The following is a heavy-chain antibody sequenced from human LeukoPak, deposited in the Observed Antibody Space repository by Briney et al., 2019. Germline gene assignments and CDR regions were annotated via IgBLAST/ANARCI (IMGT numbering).Heavy chain of an antibody. V-gene: IGHV4-31*03. CDR2: IYYSGST. D-gene: IGHD5-24*01. CDR1: GGSISSGGYY. CDR3: ARESLGGGYNFDY. Sequence: KPSETLSPTCTVSGGSISSGGYYWSWIRQHPGKGLEWIGYIYYSGSTYYNPSLKSRVTISVDTSKNQFSLKLSSVTAADTAVYYCARESLGGGYNFDYWGQGTLVTVSS. J-gene: IGHJ4*02.